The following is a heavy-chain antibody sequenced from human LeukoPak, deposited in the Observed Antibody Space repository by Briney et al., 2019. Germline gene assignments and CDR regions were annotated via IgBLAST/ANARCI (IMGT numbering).Heavy chain of an antibody. Sequence: ASVKVSCKASGYTFTSYDINWVRQATGQGLEWMGWMNPNSGNTGYAQKFQGRVTMTRNTSISTAYMELSSLRSEDTAVYYCASLPNDYDYIWGSYADAFDIWGQGTTVTVSS. CDR3: ASLPNDYDYIWGSYADAFDI. J-gene: IGHJ3*02. CDR2: MNPNSGNT. V-gene: IGHV1-8*01. CDR1: GYTFTSYD. D-gene: IGHD3-16*01.